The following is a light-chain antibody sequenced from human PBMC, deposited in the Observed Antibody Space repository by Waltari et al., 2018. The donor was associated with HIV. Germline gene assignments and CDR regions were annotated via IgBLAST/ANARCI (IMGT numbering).Light chain of an antibody. J-gene: IGKJ4*01. Sequence: DIVLTQSPATLSLSPGERATLSCRASQSVRSNLAWYQQKSGQAPRLLMYDASNSATGIPARFSGSGSGTDFTLTISSLEPEDFAVYYCQQRGNWPLTFGGGTKVEI. CDR3: QQRGNWPLT. CDR1: QSVRSN. CDR2: DAS. V-gene: IGKV3-11*01.